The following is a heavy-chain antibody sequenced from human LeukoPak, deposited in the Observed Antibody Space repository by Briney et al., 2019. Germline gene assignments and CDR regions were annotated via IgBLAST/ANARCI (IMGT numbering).Heavy chain of an antibody. CDR1: GFTVGSNY. V-gene: IGHV3-66*02. J-gene: IGHJ6*02. CDR3: AGQWLVLDYYYGMDV. D-gene: IGHD6-19*01. Sequence: GGSLRLSCAASGFTVGSNYMSWVRQAPGKGLEWVSVIYSGGSTYYADSVKGRFTISRDNSKNTLYLQMNSLRAEDTAVYYCAGQWLVLDYYYGMDVWGQGTTVTVSS. CDR2: IYSGGST.